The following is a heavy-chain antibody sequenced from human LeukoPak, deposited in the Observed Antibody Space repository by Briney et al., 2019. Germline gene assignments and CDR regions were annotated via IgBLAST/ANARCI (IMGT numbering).Heavy chain of an antibody. D-gene: IGHD1-26*01. Sequence: PGGSLRLSCTVSGFTVSSNSMSWVRQAPGKGLEWVSFIYSGGNTHYSDSVKGRFTISRDNSKNTLYLQMNSLRVEDTAVYYCARDKWEPRYAFDIWGQGTMVTVSS. CDR1: GFTVSSNS. CDR2: IYSGGNT. V-gene: IGHV3-53*01. J-gene: IGHJ3*02. CDR3: ARDKWEPRYAFDI.